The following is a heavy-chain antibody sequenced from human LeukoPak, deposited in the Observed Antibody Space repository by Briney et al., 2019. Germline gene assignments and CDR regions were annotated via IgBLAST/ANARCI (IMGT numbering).Heavy chain of an antibody. J-gene: IGHJ4*02. CDR2: ISWNSGNI. Sequence: GGSLRLSCAASGFTFSSYAMNWVRQAPGKGLEWVSGISWNSGNIGYADSVKGRFTISRDNAKNSLYLQMNSLRAEDTALYYCAKGPGYSYGSYFDYWGQGTLVTVSS. CDR1: GFTFSSYA. V-gene: IGHV3-9*01. CDR3: AKGPGYSYGSYFDY. D-gene: IGHD5-18*01.